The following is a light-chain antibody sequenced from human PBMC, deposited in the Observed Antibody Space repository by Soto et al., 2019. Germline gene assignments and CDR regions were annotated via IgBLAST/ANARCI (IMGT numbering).Light chain of an antibody. CDR1: QSVSGDY. J-gene: IGKJ4*01. CDR3: QQYGYSPGLA. Sequence: EIVLTQSPGTLSLSPGERATLSCRVSQSVSGDYLAWYQQKPGQAPRLLIYSASSRATGIPDRFSGSGSGTDFTLTISRLEPEDFAVYCCQQYGYSPGLACGGGTKVEIK. V-gene: IGKV3-20*01. CDR2: SAS.